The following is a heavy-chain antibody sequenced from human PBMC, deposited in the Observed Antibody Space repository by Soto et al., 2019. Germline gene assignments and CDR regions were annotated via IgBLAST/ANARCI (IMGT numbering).Heavy chain of an antibody. CDR2: IYYSGST. J-gene: IGHJ6*02. V-gene: IGHV4-31*03. Sequence: SETLSLTCTVSGGSISSGGYYWSWIRQHPGKGLEWIGYIYYSGSTYYNPSLKSRVTISVDTSKNQFSLKLSSVTAADTAVYYCARVGGSYYYYGMDVWGQGTKVTVSS. CDR1: GGSISSGGYY. D-gene: IGHD3-3*01. CDR3: ARVGGSYYYYGMDV.